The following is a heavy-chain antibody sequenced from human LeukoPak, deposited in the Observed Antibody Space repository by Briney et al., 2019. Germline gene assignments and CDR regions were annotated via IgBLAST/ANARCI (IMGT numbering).Heavy chain of an antibody. CDR3: ARGLSNSRRTLLGLDY. D-gene: IGHD2/OR15-2a*01. V-gene: IGHV4-34*01. J-gene: IGHJ4*02. Sequence: SETLSLTCAVYGGSFSGYYWNWIRQPPGKGLEWIGKLNHSGSANYNPSLKSRVTISIDTSKNQFSLKLSSVTAADTAVFYCARGLSNSRRTLLGLDYWGQGTLVTVSS. CDR2: LNHSGSA. CDR1: GGSFSGYY.